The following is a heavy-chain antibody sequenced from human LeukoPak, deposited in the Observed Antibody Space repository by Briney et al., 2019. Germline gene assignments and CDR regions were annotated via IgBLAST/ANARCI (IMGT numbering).Heavy chain of an antibody. D-gene: IGHD3-10*01. CDR1: GGSISSYY. J-gene: IGHJ4*02. V-gene: IGHV4-59*08. CDR3: ARYRVVAVGEEYYFDY. CDR2: IYYSGST. Sequence: PSETLSLTCTVSGGSISSYYWSWIRQPPGKGLEWIGYIYYSGSTNYNPSLKSRVTISVDTSKNQFSLKLSSVTAADTAVYYCARYRVVAVGEEYYFDYGGQGTLVTVSS.